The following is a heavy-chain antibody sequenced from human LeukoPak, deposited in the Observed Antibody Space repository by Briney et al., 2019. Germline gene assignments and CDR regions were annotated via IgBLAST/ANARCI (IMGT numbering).Heavy chain of an antibody. V-gene: IGHV3-48*03. D-gene: IGHD6-13*01. CDR3: ARFIAAAGTGSFDY. CDR1: GFTFSSYE. Sequence: GGSLRLSCAASGFTFSSYEMNWVRQAPGKGLEWVSYISSSGSTIYYADSVKGRFTISRDNAKNSLYLQMNSLRAEDTAVYYCARFIAAAGTGSFDYWGQGTLVTVSS. J-gene: IGHJ4*02. CDR2: ISSSGSTI.